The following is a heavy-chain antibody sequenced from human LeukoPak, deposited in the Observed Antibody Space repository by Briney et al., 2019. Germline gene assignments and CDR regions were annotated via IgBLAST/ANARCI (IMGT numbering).Heavy chain of an antibody. Sequence: SVKVSCKASGGTFSSYAISWVRQAPGQGLKWMGRIIPIFGIANYAQKFQGRVTITADKSTSTAYMELSSLRSEDTAVYYCARDTYCGGDCYSYLDYWGQGTLVTVSS. D-gene: IGHD2-21*02. CDR3: ARDTYCGGDCYSYLDY. J-gene: IGHJ4*02. CDR2: IIPIFGIA. CDR1: GGTFSSYA. V-gene: IGHV1-69*04.